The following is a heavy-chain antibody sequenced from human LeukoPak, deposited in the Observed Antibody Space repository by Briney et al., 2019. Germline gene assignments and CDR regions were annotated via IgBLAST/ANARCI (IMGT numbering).Heavy chain of an antibody. V-gene: IGHV6-1*01. CDR3: ARGPIAAAAAPYLYYGMDV. D-gene: IGHD6-13*01. Sequence: QTLSLTCAISGDSVSSYNAAWDWSRQSPARGLEWQGSTYYRSKWYNEYAVSVKNRITINPDTSKNQFSLQLNSVTPEDTAVYYCARGPIAAAAAPYLYYGMDVWGKGTTVTVSS. CDR1: GDSVSSYNAA. CDR2: TYYRSKWYN. J-gene: IGHJ6*04.